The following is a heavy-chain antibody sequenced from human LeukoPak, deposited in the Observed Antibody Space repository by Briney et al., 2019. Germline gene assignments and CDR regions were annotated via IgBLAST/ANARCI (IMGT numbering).Heavy chain of an antibody. D-gene: IGHD6-6*01. Sequence: PSETLSLTCAVYGGSFSGYYWSWISQPPGRGLEWIGEINHSGSTYYNPSLKSRVTISVDTSKNQFSLKLSSVTAADTAVYYCARSPAWGSSAEGNAWFDPWGQGTLVTVSS. CDR3: ARSPAWGSSAEGNAWFDP. CDR2: INHSGST. J-gene: IGHJ5*02. CDR1: GGSFSGYY. V-gene: IGHV4-34*01.